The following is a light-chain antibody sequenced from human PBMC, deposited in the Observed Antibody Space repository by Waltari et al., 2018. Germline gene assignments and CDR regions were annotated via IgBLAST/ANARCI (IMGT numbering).Light chain of an antibody. CDR2: SDN. J-gene: IGLJ2*01. Sequence: QPALTHLASVSGSPGQPVTLSCAGTSSDVGAYHYLPWYQQHPGKGPTLLIYSDNSRPLGVSDRFSATKSGDTASLTISGLQADDEADYYCSSYTRATAQVFGGGTKLTVL. CDR1: SSDVGAYHY. V-gene: IGLV2-14*03. CDR3: SSYTRATAQV.